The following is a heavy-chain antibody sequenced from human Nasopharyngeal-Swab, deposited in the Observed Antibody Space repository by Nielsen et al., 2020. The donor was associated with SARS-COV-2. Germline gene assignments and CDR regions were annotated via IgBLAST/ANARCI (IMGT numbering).Heavy chain of an antibody. CDR3: ATLVVPAAVPYY. D-gene: IGHD2-2*01. CDR2: INSDGSST. Sequence: WIRQPPGKGLVWVSRINSDGSSTSYADSVKGRFTISRDNAKNTLYLQMNSLRAEDTAVYYCATLVVPAAVPYYWGQGTLVTVSS. V-gene: IGHV3-74*01. J-gene: IGHJ4*02.